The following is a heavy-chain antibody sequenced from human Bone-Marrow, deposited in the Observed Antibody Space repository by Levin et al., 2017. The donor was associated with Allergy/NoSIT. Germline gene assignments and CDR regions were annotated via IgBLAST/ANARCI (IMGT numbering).Heavy chain of an antibody. CDR2: IYSGGDT. V-gene: IGHV3-53*01. CDR1: GFTVYNNY. D-gene: IGHD4/OR15-4a*01. Sequence: GESLKISCTASGFTVYNNYMIWVRQPPGKGLEWVSLIYSGGDTFYADSVKGRFTISRDSSKNTMYLQMNSLKAEDTAIYYCARNPGAVPTTSWGRGTMVTVSS. CDR3: ARNPGAVPTTS. J-gene: IGHJ3*01.